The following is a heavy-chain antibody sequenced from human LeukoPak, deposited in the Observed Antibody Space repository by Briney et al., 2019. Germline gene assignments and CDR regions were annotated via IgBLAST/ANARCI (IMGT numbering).Heavy chain of an antibody. CDR1: GYSFSSYF. CDR3: ARAIYDASGFDY. CDR2: IYPGDSDT. Sequence: GESLKISCKGSGYSFSSYFIGWVRQMPGKGLEWMGMIYPGDSDTRYSPSFQGQVIISADKSISTAYLQWRSLKASDTAMYYCARAIYDASGFDYWGQGTLVTVSS. D-gene: IGHD1-26*01. J-gene: IGHJ4*02. V-gene: IGHV5-51*01.